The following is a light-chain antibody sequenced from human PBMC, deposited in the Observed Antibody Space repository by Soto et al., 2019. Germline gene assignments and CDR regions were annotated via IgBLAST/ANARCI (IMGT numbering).Light chain of an antibody. CDR2: EVS. V-gene: IGLV2-14*01. CDR3: SSYTTASTYV. J-gene: IGLJ1*01. Sequence: QSALAQPASVSGSPGQSITVSCTGTTRDVGAYNYVSWYQQYPGKAPKLIIYEVSNRPSGISDRFSGSKSGNTASLTISGLQTEDEADFYCSSYTTASTYVFGTGTKVTVL. CDR1: TRDVGAYNY.